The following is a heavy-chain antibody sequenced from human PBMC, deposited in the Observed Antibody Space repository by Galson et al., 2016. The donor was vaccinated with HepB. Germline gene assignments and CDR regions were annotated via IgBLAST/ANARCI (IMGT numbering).Heavy chain of an antibody. CDR2: ISIGSSYR. D-gene: IGHD6-13*01. Sequence: LRLSCAASGFTFDDYGMDWVRQAPGKGLEWVSSISIGSSYRYHADSVKGRFTISRDNAKNSLYLQMNSLRAEDTAVYYCAREASSWSHFDYWGQGTLVTVSS. J-gene: IGHJ4*02. V-gene: IGHV3-21*01. CDR3: AREASSWSHFDY. CDR1: GFTFDDYG.